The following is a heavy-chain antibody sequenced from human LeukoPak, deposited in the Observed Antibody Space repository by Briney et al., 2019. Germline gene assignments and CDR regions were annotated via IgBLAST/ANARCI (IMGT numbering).Heavy chain of an antibody. V-gene: IGHV3-20*04. CDR3: ARASSYDFWGGIDY. CDR1: GFTFDDYG. D-gene: IGHD3-3*01. J-gene: IGHJ4*02. Sequence: GGSLRLSCAASGFTFDDYGMSWVRQAPGKGLEWVSGLNWNGGSTGYADSVKGRFTISRDNAKNSLYLQMNSLRAEDTALYYCARASSYDFWGGIDYWGQGTLVTVSS. CDR2: LNWNGGST.